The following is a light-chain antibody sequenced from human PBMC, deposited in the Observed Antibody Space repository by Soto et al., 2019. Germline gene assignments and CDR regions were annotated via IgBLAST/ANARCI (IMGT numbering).Light chain of an antibody. J-gene: IGKJ1*01. CDR2: DVS. CDR1: QNIERW. V-gene: IGKV1-5*01. Sequence: DIQMTQSPSTLSASVGDRVTITCRASQNIERWLAWYQQKPGKAPKLLLYDVSSLESGAPSRFSGSGSGTEFTLTISTLQPDDVATYYCQQYNSYQWTFGQGTKVDIK. CDR3: QQYNSYQWT.